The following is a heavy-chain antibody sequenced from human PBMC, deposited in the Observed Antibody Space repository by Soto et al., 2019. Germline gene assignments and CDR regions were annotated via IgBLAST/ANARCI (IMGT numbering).Heavy chain of an antibody. Sequence: QVQLVQSGAEVKKPGASVKVSCKASGYTFTSYDINWVRQATGQGLKWMGWMNPNSGNTGYAQKFQGRVTMTRNTSISTAYMELSSLRSEDTAVYYCARGYDSSGWYYYYYGMDVWGQGTTVTVSS. D-gene: IGHD6-19*01. CDR3: ARGYDSSGWYYYYYGMDV. J-gene: IGHJ6*02. CDR1: GYTFTSYD. CDR2: MNPNSGNT. V-gene: IGHV1-8*01.